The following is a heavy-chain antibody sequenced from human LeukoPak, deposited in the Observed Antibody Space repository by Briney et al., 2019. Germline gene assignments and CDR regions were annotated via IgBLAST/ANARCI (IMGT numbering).Heavy chain of an antibody. Sequence: GGSLRLSCAASGFTFSTYTMNWVRQAPGKGLEWVSSISSSSSYIYYADSVKGRFTISSDNAKNSLYLQMNSLRAEDTAVYYCAKDHTPIPTSIYFDYWGQGTLVTVSS. CDR3: AKDHTPIPTSIYFDY. CDR2: ISSSSSYI. J-gene: IGHJ4*02. CDR1: GFTFSTYT. D-gene: IGHD3-9*01. V-gene: IGHV3-21*04.